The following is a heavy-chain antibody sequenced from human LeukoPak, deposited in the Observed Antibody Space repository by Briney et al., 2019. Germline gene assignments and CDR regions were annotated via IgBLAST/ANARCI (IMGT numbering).Heavy chain of an antibody. D-gene: IGHD4-23*01. J-gene: IGHJ6*02. CDR1: GGSISSGGYS. CDR2: IYHSGST. Sequence: SETLSLTCAVSGGSISSGGYSWSWIRQPPGKGLEWIGYIYHSGSTYYNPSLKSRVTISVDRSKNQFSLKLSSVTAADTAVYYCARSSDYGGGMDAWGQGTTVTVSS. V-gene: IGHV4-30-2*01. CDR3: ARSSDYGGGMDA.